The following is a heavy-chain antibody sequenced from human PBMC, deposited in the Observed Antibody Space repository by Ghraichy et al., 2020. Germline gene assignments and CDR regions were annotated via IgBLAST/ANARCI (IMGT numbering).Heavy chain of an antibody. CDR3: AADQGSPDGSRYYYYYYMDV. V-gene: IGHV1-58*01. CDR1: GFTFTSSA. D-gene: IGHD3-10*01. J-gene: IGHJ6*03. Sequence: SVKVSCKASGFTFTSSAVQWVRQARGQRLEWIGWIVVGSGNTNYAQKFQERVTITRDMSTSTAYMELSSLRSEDTAVYYCAADQGSPDGSRYYYYYYMDVWGKGTTVTVSS. CDR2: IVVGSGNT.